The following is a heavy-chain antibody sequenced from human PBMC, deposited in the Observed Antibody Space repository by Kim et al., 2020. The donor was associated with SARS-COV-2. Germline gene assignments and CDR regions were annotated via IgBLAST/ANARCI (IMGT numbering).Heavy chain of an antibody. Sequence: GGSLRLSCAASGFTFSSYGMHWVRQAPGKGLEWVAVISYDGSNKYYADSVKGRFTISRDNSKNTLYLQMNSLRAEDTAVYYCAKSHGSYYGIFDYWGQGT. CDR1: GFTFSSYG. D-gene: IGHD1-26*01. J-gene: IGHJ4*02. CDR3: AKSHGSYYGIFDY. CDR2: ISYDGSNK. V-gene: IGHV3-30*18.